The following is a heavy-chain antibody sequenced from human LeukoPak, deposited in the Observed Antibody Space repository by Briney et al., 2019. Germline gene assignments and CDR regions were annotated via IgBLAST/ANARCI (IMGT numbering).Heavy chain of an antibody. Sequence: GGSLRLSCAASGFTFSSYAMSWVRQAPGKRLEWVSGINWNGGSTGYADSVKGRFTISRDNAKNSLYLQMNSLRAEDTALYHCARARSDILHHLGGYYYMDVWGKGTTVTVSS. CDR3: ARARSDILHHLGGYYYMDV. D-gene: IGHD1-26*01. V-gene: IGHV3-20*01. CDR1: GFTFSSYA. CDR2: INWNGGST. J-gene: IGHJ6*03.